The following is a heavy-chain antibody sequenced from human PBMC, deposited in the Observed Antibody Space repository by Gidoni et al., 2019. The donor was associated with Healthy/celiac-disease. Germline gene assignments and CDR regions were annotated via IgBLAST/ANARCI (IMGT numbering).Heavy chain of an antibody. CDR1: GFTFSSYG. D-gene: IGHD1-7*01. J-gene: IGHJ4*02. CDR2: IWYDGSNK. V-gene: IGHV3-33*01. Sequence: QVQLVESGGGVVQPGRSLRLSCAASGFTFSSYGMHWVRQAPGKGLEWVAVIWYDGSNKYDADSVKGRFTISRDNSKNTLYLQMNSLRAEDTAVYYCARDTLTSETGTSPGYWPDWGQGTLVTVSS. CDR3: ARDTLTSETGTSPGYWPD.